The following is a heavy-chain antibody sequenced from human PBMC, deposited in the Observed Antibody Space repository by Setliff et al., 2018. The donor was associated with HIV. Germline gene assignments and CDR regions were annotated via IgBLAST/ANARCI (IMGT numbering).Heavy chain of an antibody. J-gene: IGHJ4*02. D-gene: IGHD6-13*01. CDR2: IIPSGST. CDR1: GGSFSGYY. Sequence: SETLSLTCAVYGGSFSGYYWSWIRQPPGKGLKWIGEIIPSGSTNYNPSLKSRVTISVDTSKNQFSLKLSSVTAADTAVYYCAGTFQLVQNYWGQGTLVTVS. V-gene: IGHV4-34*12. CDR3: AGTFQLVQNY.